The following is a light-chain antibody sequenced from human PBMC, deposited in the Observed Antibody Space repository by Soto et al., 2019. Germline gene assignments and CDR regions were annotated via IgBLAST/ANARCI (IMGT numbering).Light chain of an antibody. CDR2: EVS. CDR3: SSYTSSSTWV. CDR1: SSDVGGYNY. J-gene: IGLJ3*02. V-gene: IGLV2-14*01. Sequence: QSDLTQPASVSGSPGQSITISCTGTSSDVGGYNYVSWYQQHPGKAPKLMIYEVSNRPSGVSNRFSGSKSGNTASLTISGLQAEDEADYDCSSYTSSSTWVFGGGTKLTVL.